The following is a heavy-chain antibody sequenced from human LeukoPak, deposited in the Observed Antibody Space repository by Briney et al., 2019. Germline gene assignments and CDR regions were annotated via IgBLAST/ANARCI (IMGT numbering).Heavy chain of an antibody. Sequence: SETLSLTCSVSGDSISNYYWSWIRQPPGKGLEWIGYIYYSGSTYYNPSLKSRVTISVDTSKNQFSLKLSSVTAADTAVYYCARERMAVGYFDYWGQGTLVTVSS. CDR3: ARERMAVGYFDY. J-gene: IGHJ4*02. CDR1: GDSISNYY. CDR2: IYYSGST. D-gene: IGHD6-19*01. V-gene: IGHV4-59*12.